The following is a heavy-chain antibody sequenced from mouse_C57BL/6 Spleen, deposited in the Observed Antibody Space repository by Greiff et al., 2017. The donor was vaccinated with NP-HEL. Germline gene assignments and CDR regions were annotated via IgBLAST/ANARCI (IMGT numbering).Heavy chain of an antibody. CDR2: IDPSDSYT. J-gene: IGHJ3*01. CDR3: AGYGYDGTWFAY. V-gene: IGHV1-50*01. CDR1: GYTFTSYW. Sequence: VQLQQPGAELVKPGASVKLSCKASGYTFTSYWMQWVKQRPGQGLEWIGEIDPSDSYTNYNQKFKGKATLTVDTSSSTAYMQLSSLTSEDSAVYYCAGYGYDGTWFAYWGQGTLVTVSA. D-gene: IGHD2-2*01.